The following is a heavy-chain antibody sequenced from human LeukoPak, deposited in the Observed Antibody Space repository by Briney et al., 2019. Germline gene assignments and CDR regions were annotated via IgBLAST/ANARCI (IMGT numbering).Heavy chain of an antibody. D-gene: IGHD3-22*01. CDR2: ISSSSSTI. CDR1: GFTFSGYN. CDR3: ARGGSTFDTSGYYYV. Sequence: GGSLRLSCGASGFTFSGYNMNWVRQAPGKGLEWLSYISSSSSTIYYADSVKGRFTISRDNAKNSLYLQMNSLRAEDTAVYYCARGGSTFDTSGYYYVWGQGTLVTVSS. V-gene: IGHV3-48*01. J-gene: IGHJ4*02.